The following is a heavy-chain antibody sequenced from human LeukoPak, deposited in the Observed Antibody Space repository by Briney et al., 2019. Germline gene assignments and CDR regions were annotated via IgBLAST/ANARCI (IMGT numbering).Heavy chain of an antibody. J-gene: IGHJ4*02. V-gene: IGHV4-34*01. CDR2: INHSGST. CDR3: ARGGSSEYDFWSGYHYYFDY. CDR1: GGSFSGYY. Sequence: PSETLSLTCAVYGGSFSGYYWSWIRQPPGKGLEWIREINHSGSTNYNPSLKSRVTISVDTSKNQFSLKLSSVTAADTAVYYCARGGSSEYDFWSGYHYYFDYWGQGTLVTVSS. D-gene: IGHD3-3*01.